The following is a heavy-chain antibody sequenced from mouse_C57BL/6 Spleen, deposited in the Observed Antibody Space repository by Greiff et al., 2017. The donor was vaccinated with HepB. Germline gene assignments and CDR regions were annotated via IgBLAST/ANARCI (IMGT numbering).Heavy chain of an antibody. Sequence: EVQRVESGGGLVQPKGSLKLSCAASGFSFNTYAMNWVRQAPGKGLEWVARIRSKSNNYATYYADSVKDRFTISRDDSESMLYLQMNNLKTEDTAMYYCVRQPDGYGYYFDYWGQGTTLTVSS. CDR3: VRQPDGYGYYFDY. V-gene: IGHV10-1*01. D-gene: IGHD2-2*01. CDR1: GFSFNTYA. J-gene: IGHJ2*01. CDR2: IRSKSNNYAT.